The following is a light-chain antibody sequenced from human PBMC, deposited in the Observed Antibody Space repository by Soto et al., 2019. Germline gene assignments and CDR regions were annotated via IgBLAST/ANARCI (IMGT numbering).Light chain of an antibody. CDR2: DAS. J-gene: IGKJ5*01. CDR3: QQRSNWPSIT. Sequence: EVVLTLSPAALSVSPGERATLSCRASQSVSGDLAWYHRKPGQAPRLLIYDASNRATGIPARFSGSGSGTDFTLTISSLEPEDFAVYYCQQRSNWPSITSCQGTRLEIK. CDR1: QSVSGD. V-gene: IGKV3-11*01.